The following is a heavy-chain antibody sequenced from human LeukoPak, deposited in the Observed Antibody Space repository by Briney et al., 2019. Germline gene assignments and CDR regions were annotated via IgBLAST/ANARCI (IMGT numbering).Heavy chain of an antibody. J-gene: IGHJ6*03. CDR2: IKQDGNEK. CDR1: GFTFRTYW. CDR3: ARGEFGDYYYFYMDV. D-gene: IGHD2/OR15-2a*01. Sequence: GGSLRLSCAASGFTFRTYWMSWVRQAPGKGLEWVANIKQDGNEKYYVDSVKGRFTISRDNAKNSLFLQMNSLRAEDTATYYCARGEFGDYYYFYMDVWGKGTTVTVSS. V-gene: IGHV3-7*01.